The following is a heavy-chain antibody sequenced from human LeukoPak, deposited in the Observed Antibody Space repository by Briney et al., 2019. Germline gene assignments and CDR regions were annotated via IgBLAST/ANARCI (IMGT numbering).Heavy chain of an antibody. D-gene: IGHD5/OR15-5a*01. CDR2: IYGDGSS. CDR3: ARGEAVGYTVERLW. Sequence: GSLRLSCAASGFTVGSNYMGWVRQAPGKGLKWVSVIYGDGSSYYADSVKGRFTISRDNSKNTLHLQMNSLRAEDTAVYYCARGEAVGYTVERLWWGQGTLVTVSS. CDR1: GFTVGSNY. V-gene: IGHV3-53*01. J-gene: IGHJ4*02.